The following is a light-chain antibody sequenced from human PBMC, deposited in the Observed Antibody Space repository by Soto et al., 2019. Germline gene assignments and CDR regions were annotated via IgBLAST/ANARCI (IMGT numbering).Light chain of an antibody. Sequence: SVLPQPASLSGSPGQSITISCTGTSSDVGGYNYVSWYQQHPGKVPKLMIYDVSNRPSGVSNRFSGSKSGNTASLTISGLQAEDEADYYCSSYTSSSLYVFGTGTKVTVL. V-gene: IGLV2-14*01. J-gene: IGLJ1*01. CDR1: SSDVGGYNY. CDR2: DVS. CDR3: SSYTSSSLYV.